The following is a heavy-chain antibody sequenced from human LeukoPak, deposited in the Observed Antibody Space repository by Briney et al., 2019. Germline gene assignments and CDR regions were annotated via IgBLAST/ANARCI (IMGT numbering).Heavy chain of an antibody. V-gene: IGHV3-23*01. Sequence: GGSLRLSCAASGFTFSSCAMSWVRLAPGKGLEWVSNIRGSGGSTYYADSVKGRFTISRDNSNNTLYLQMNSLTVEDTALYYCAKPYYGSGSSPSDAFDIWGQGTLVTVSS. J-gene: IGHJ3*02. CDR2: IRGSGGST. CDR3: AKPYYGSGSSPSDAFDI. CDR1: GFTFSSCA. D-gene: IGHD3-10*01.